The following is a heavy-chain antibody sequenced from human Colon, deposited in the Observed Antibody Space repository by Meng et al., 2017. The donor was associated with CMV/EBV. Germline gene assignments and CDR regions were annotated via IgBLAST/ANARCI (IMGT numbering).Heavy chain of an antibody. J-gene: IGHJ4*02. CDR3: ARDQPADY. Sequence: GSLRLSCTVSGDSVSGGSYYWTWIRQAPGKGLEWIGYIYNSVSTNYNPSLKSRVTISVDTSKNQISLKLTSVTAADTAVYYCARDQPADYWGQGTLVTVSS. CDR2: IYNSVST. V-gene: IGHV4-61*01. CDR1: GDSVSGGSYY.